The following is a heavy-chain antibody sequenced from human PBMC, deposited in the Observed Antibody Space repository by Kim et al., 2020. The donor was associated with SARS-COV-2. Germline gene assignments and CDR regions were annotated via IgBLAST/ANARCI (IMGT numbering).Heavy chain of an antibody. D-gene: IGHD1-20*01. CDR3: ARARPYNWKVLDY. CDR1: GFTFSSYD. Sequence: GGSLRLSCAASGFTFSSYDMHWVRQATGKGLEWVSAIGTVGDTYYPGSVKGRFTISRENTKNSLYLQMNSLRAGDTAVYYCARARPYNWKVLDYWGQGTLVTVSS. V-gene: IGHV3-13*04. J-gene: IGHJ4*02. CDR2: IGTVGDT.